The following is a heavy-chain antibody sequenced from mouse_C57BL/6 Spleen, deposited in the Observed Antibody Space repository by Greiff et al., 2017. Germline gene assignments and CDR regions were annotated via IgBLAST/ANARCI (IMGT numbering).Heavy chain of an antibody. CDR1: GYTFTSYW. D-gene: IGHD1-1*01. V-gene: IGHV1-61*01. CDR3: ARRGYYGSTFDY. J-gene: IGHJ2*01. Sequence: QVQLQQPGAELVRPGSSVKLSCKAPGYTFTSYWMDWVKQRPGQGLEWIGNIYPSDSETHYNQKFKDKATLTVDKSSSTAYMQLSSLTSEDSAVYYCARRGYYGSTFDYWGQGTTLTVSS. CDR2: IYPSDSET.